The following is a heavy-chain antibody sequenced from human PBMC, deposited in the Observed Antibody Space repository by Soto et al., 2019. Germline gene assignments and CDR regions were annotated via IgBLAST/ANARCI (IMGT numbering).Heavy chain of an antibody. D-gene: IGHD6-13*01. V-gene: IGHV5-10-1*01. Sequence: PGESLKISCKGSGYSFTSYWISWVRQMPGKGMEWMGRIDPSDSYTNYSPSFQGHVTISADKSISTAYLQWSSLKASDTAMYYCARPGIAAAGTGTSNYYYGMDVWGQGTTVTVSS. CDR3: ARPGIAAAGTGTSNYYYGMDV. CDR1: GYSFTSYW. J-gene: IGHJ6*02. CDR2: IDPSDSYT.